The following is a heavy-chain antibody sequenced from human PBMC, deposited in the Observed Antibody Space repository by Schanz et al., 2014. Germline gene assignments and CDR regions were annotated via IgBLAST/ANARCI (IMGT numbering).Heavy chain of an antibody. D-gene: IGHD3-22*01. Sequence: QVQLQESGPGLVKPSQTLSLTCAVSGGSISSGGYSWSWIRQPPGKGLEWIGYIYYSGSTNYNPPLKSRVTITVDPSKTQYSLKLSSVTAADTAVYYCATQAYYYDTSIFQYWGQGTLVTVSA. CDR1: GGSISSGGYS. V-gene: IGHV4-30-4*07. CDR2: IYYSGST. J-gene: IGHJ1*01. CDR3: ATQAYYYDTSIFQY.